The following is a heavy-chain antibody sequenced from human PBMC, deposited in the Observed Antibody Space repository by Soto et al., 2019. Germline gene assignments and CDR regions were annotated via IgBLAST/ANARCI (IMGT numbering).Heavy chain of an antibody. V-gene: IGHV3-21*01. CDR1: GFIFTAYS. D-gene: IGHD1-26*01. J-gene: IGHJ1*01. Sequence: EVQLVESGGGLVKPGGSLRLSCAASGFIFTAYSMNWVRQAPGKGLEWVSSISGNYMYYADSVKGRFTISRDNARKSLYLQMNSLRAEDTAVYYCATDPLGSSGNEYFQDWGQGTLVIVSS. CDR2: ISGNYM. CDR3: ATDPLGSSGNEYFQD.